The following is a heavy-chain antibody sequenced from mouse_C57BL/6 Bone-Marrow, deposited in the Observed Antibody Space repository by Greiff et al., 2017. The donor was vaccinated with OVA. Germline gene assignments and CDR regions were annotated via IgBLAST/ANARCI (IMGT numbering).Heavy chain of an antibody. V-gene: IGHV10-1*01. Sequence: EVQLQESGGGLVQPKGSLKLSCAASGFSFNTYAMNWVRQAPGKGLEWVARIRSKSNNYATYYADSVKDRFTISRDDSESMLYLQMNNLKTEDTAMYYCVRHEGTGPYAMDYWGQGTSVTVSS. D-gene: IGHD3-3*01. J-gene: IGHJ4*01. CDR2: IRSKSNNYAT. CDR3: VRHEGTGPYAMDY. CDR1: GFSFNTYA.